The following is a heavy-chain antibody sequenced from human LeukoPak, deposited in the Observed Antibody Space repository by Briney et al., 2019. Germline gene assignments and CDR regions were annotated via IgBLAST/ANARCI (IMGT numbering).Heavy chain of an antibody. CDR3: ARDFGPYDSSGYYWY. V-gene: IGHV3-21*05. CDR2: ISSSSSYT. CDR1: GFTFSSYS. J-gene: IGHJ4*02. D-gene: IGHD3-22*01. Sequence: GGSLRLSCAASGFTFSSYSMNWVRQAPGKGLEWVSYISSSSSYTNYADSVKGRFTISRDNAKNSLYLQMNSLSAEDTAVYYCARDFGPYDSSGYYWYWGQGTLVTVSS.